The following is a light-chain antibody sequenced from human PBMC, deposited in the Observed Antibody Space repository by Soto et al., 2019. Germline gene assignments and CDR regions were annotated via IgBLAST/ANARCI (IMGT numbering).Light chain of an antibody. V-gene: IGLV2-14*01. CDR3: ISYTSSSTWV. CDR1: SSDIGGHNY. J-gene: IGLJ3*02. CDR2: EVT. Sequence: QSALTQPASVSGSPGQSITVPCSGTSSDIGGHNYVSWYQQLPGKAPQLLIYEVTNRPSGVSTRFSGSRSGNTASLTISGLQAEDESDYYCISYTSSSTWVFGGGTKLTVL.